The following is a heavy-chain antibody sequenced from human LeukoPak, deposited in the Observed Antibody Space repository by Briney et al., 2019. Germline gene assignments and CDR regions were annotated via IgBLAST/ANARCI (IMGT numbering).Heavy chain of an antibody. CDR3: ARETGSGNYYNGYYYYYYMDV. CDR2: IYYSGST. D-gene: IGHD3-10*01. J-gene: IGHJ6*03. CDR1: GGSISSYY. V-gene: IGHV4-59*01. Sequence: KASETLSLTCTVSGGSISSYYWSWIRQPPGKGLEWVGYIYYSGSTNYNPSLKSRVTISVDTSKNQFSLKLSSVTAADTAVYYCARETGSGNYYNGYYYYYYMDVWGKGTTVTVSS.